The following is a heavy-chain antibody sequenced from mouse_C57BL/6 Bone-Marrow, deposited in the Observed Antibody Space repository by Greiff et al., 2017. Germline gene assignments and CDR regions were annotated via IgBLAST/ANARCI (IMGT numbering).Heavy chain of an antibody. CDR2: IYPRSGNT. J-gene: IGHJ3*01. V-gene: IGHV1-81*01. CDR3: TRSLTGTGAY. CDR1: GYTFTSYG. Sequence: QVQLQQSGAELARPGASVKLSCKASGYTFTSYGISWVKQRTGQGLEWIGEIYPRSGNTYYNEKVKGKATLTAAKSSSTAYMELRSLTSEDAAVYVCTRSLTGTGAYWGQGTLVTVSA. D-gene: IGHD4-1*01.